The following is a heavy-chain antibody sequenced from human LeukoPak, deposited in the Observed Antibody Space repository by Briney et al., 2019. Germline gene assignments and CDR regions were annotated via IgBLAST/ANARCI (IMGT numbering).Heavy chain of an antibody. CDR1: GGSISSGDYY. Sequence: PSETLSLTCTVSGGSISSGDYYWSWIRQPPGKGLEWIGYIYYSGSTYYNPSLKSRVTISVDTSKNQFSLKLSSVTAADTAVYYCARDRGYSYGYSALDIWGQGTMVTVSS. CDR2: IYYSGST. D-gene: IGHD5-18*01. J-gene: IGHJ3*02. V-gene: IGHV4-30-4*01. CDR3: ARDRGYSYGYSALDI.